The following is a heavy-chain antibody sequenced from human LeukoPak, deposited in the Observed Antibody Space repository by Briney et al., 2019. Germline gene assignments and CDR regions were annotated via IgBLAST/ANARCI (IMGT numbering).Heavy chain of an antibody. D-gene: IGHD1-26*01. CDR3: ARDRKRGNPIVGATYTDY. J-gene: IGHJ4*02. Sequence: SVKVSCKSSGYTFTGYYMHWVRQPPGRGLAWMGWINPNSGGTNYAQKLQGRVTMTRDTSISTAYMELSRLRSDDTAVYYCARDRKRGNPIVGATYTDYWGQGTLVTVSS. V-gene: IGHV1-2*02. CDR1: GYTFTGYY. CDR2: INPNSGGT.